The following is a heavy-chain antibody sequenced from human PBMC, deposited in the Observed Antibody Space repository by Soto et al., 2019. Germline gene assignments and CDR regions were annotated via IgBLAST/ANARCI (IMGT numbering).Heavy chain of an antibody. V-gene: IGHV4-59*03. Sequence: KPSETLSLTCSVSGGSISSFFRNWIRQAPGKGLEWIGCIYDSGDANYNPSLKSRVTISLDTSKNQFSLKLSSVTAADTAVYYCVSSRTAVFGDALDIWALGTMVTVSS. CDR2: IYDSGDA. D-gene: IGHD3-3*01. J-gene: IGHJ3*02. CDR3: VSSRTAVFGDALDI. CDR1: GGSISSFF.